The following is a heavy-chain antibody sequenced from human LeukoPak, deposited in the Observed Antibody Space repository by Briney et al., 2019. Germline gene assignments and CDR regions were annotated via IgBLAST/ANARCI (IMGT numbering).Heavy chain of an antibody. CDR3: AKDRLGALLYFDS. J-gene: IGHJ4*02. CDR2: ISGSGGTT. Sequence: PGGSLRLSCAASGFTFSSYAMSWVRQAPGKGLEWVSAISGSGGTTYYADSVKGRFTISRDNSMNTLYLQRNSLRAEDTAVYSCAKDRLGALLYFDSWGQGTLVTVSS. CDR1: GFTFSSYA. D-gene: IGHD1-26*01. V-gene: IGHV3-23*01.